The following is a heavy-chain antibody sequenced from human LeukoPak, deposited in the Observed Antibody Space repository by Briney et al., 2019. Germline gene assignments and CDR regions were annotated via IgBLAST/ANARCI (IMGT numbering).Heavy chain of an antibody. D-gene: IGHD3-9*01. CDR1: GFTFTSYH. J-gene: IGHJ3*02. CDR3: ARPTYYDILTGQGGAFDI. V-gene: IGHV1-69*02. Sequence: ASVKVSCQASGFTFTSYHMHWVRQAPGQGLEWMGRIIPILGIANYAQKFQGRVTITADKSTSTAYMELSSLRSEDTAVYYCARPTYYDILTGQGGAFDIWGQGTMVTVSS. CDR2: IIPILGIA.